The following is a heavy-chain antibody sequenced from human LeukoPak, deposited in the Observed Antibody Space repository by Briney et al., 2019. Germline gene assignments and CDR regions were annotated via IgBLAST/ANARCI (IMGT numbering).Heavy chain of an antibody. Sequence: GASVKVSCKASGYTFTSNHMHWVRQAPGQGLEWLGIITPSDGSTSYAQKFQGRVTMTRDTSTSTVYLEMSSLRSEDTAVYYCAGAPVDYGDPWDYYYMDVWGKGTTVTISS. D-gene: IGHD4-17*01. CDR3: AGAPVDYGDPWDYYYMDV. CDR2: ITPSDGST. CDR1: GYTFTSNH. V-gene: IGHV1-46*01. J-gene: IGHJ6*03.